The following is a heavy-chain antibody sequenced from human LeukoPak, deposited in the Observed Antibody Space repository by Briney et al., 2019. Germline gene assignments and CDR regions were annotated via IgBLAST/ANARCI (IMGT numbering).Heavy chain of an antibody. CDR3: ARGGNNWGFFYGDAFDI. J-gene: IGHJ3*02. CDR1: GGSISSYY. V-gene: IGHV4-59*01. CDR2: IYYSGST. Sequence: SETLSLTCTVSGGSISSYYWSWIRQPPGKGLEWIGYIYYSGSTNYTPSLKSRVTISVDTSKNQFSLKLSSVTAADTAVYYCARGGNNWGFFYGDAFDIWGQGTMVTVSS. D-gene: IGHD7-27*01.